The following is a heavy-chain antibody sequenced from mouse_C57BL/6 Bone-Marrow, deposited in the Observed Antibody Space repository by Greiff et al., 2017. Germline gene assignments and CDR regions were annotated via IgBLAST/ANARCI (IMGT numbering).Heavy chain of an antibody. D-gene: IGHD1-1*01. CDR1: GYTFTSYW. Sequence: QVQLQQPGAELVRPGSSVKLSCKASGYTFTSYWMDWVKQRPGQGLEWIGNIYPSDSETHYNQKFKDKATLTVDKSSSTAYMQLSSLTSEDSAVYYCARGGYYGSRAYWGQGTLVTVSA. CDR3: ARGGYYGSRAY. V-gene: IGHV1-61*01. J-gene: IGHJ3*01. CDR2: IYPSDSET.